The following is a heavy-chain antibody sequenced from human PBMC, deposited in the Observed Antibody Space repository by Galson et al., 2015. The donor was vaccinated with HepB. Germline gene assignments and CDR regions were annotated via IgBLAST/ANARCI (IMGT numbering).Heavy chain of an antibody. D-gene: IGHD4-17*01. Sequence: SLRLSCAASGFTFSSYSMNWVRQAPGKGLEWVSSILSSSSYISYADSVKGRFTISRDNAKNSLYLQINSLRAEDTAVYYCARVKTTVTTNWYFDLWGRGTLVTVSS. CDR3: ARVKTTVTTNWYFDL. J-gene: IGHJ2*01. CDR2: ILSSSSYI. V-gene: IGHV3-21*01. CDR1: GFTFSSYS.